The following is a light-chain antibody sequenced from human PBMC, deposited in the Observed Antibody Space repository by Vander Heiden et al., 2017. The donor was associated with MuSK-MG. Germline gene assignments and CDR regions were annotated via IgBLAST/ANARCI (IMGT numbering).Light chain of an antibody. V-gene: IGKV1-33*01. Sequence: DVQMTQSPSSLSASVGDRVTITCQASQDISYYLNWYQQKPGKAPKLLIYDASSLEIGVPPRFSGSGSGADFNFTISRLQPEEIATYYCQHEDNLVLTFGGGTKVEI. J-gene: IGKJ4*01. CDR2: DAS. CDR1: QDISYY. CDR3: QHEDNLVLT.